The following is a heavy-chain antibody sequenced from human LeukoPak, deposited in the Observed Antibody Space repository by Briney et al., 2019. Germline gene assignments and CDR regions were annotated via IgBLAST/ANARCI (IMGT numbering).Heavy chain of an antibody. CDR2: IYTSGDT. J-gene: IGHJ4*01. CDR3: ASGDYGAGSPVMRY. D-gene: IGHD3-10*01. V-gene: IGHV4-61*02. Sequence: SETLSLTCTVSGYAITSGGFSWTWIRQPVGKGLEWIGRIYTSGDTKYNPSLKSRVTISVGASNNQFSLKLTSVTAADTAVYYCASGDYGAGSPVMRYWGHGTLVIVSS. CDR1: GYAITSGGFS.